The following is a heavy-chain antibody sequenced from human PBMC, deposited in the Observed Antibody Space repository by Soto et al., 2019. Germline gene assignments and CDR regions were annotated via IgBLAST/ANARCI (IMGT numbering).Heavy chain of an antibody. J-gene: IGHJ4*02. V-gene: IGHV4-31*03. CDR3: ARTTFYDVFTAYYSLFDY. CDR2: ISDSGSC. CDR1: GGSISSGRFY. D-gene: IGHD3-9*01. Sequence: QVQLQESGPGLVKPSQTLTLTCTVSGGSISSGRFYWSRIRQHPGKGLEWIGNISDSGSCYYNPSLESRVTLSVDTSTNRFSLKLSAVTAADTAVYFCARTTFYDVFTAYYSLFDYWGQGTMVTVSS.